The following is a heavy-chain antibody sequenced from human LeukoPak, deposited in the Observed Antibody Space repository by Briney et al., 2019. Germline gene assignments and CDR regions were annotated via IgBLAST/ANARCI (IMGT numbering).Heavy chain of an antibody. CDR2: IYYSGTT. CDR1: GGSISSSSYY. J-gene: IGHJ5*02. Sequence: SETLSLTCTVSGGSISSSSYYWGWIRQPPGKGLEWIGSIYYSGTTYYNPSLKSRVTISVDTSKNQFSLKLSSVTAADTAVYYCARTHKNWFDPWGQGTLVTVSS. CDR3: ARTHKNWFDP. V-gene: IGHV4-39*01.